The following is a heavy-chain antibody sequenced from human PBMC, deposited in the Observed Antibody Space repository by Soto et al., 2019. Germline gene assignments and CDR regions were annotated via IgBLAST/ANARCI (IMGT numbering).Heavy chain of an antibody. Sequence: PVGSLRLSCAASGFTFSSYSMNWVRHAPGKGLEWVSSISSSSSYIYYADSVKGRFTISRDNAKNSLYLQMNSLRAEDTAVYYCARDRDGEQPDAFDIWCQGTMVTVSS. CDR3: ARDRDGEQPDAFDI. CDR2: ISSSSSYI. CDR1: GFTFSSYS. V-gene: IGHV3-21*01. J-gene: IGHJ3*02. D-gene: IGHD1-1*01.